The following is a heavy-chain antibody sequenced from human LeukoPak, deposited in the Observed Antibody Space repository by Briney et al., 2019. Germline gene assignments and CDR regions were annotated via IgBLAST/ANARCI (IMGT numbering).Heavy chain of an antibody. J-gene: IGHJ4*02. V-gene: IGHV4-34*01. CDR3: ARERYSSGWYIDY. D-gene: IGHD6-19*01. CDR2: INHSGST. Sequence: PSETLSLTCAVYGGSFSSYYWSWIRQPPGKGLEWIGEINHSGSTNYNPSLKSRVTISVDTSKNQFSLKLSSVTAADTAVYYCARERYSSGWYIDYWGQGTLVTVSS. CDR1: GGSFSSYY.